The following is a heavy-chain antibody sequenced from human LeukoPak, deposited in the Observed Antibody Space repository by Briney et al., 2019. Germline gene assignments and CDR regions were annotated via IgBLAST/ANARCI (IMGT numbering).Heavy chain of an antibody. D-gene: IGHD6-13*01. Sequence: GGSLRLSCAASGFTFSNYALNWVRQAPGKGLEWVSYISSGGTTIYYADSVKGRFTSSRDNAKNSLYLQMNSLRAEDTAVYYCARSGSSWYYFDYWGQGTLVTVSS. CDR1: GFTFSNYA. CDR2: ISSGGTTI. V-gene: IGHV3-48*03. CDR3: ARSGSSWYYFDY. J-gene: IGHJ4*02.